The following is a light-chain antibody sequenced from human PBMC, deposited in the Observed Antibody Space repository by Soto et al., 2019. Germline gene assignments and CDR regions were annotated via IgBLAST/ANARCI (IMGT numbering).Light chain of an antibody. V-gene: IGKV1-33*01. CDR3: QQYENLPT. Sequence: DIQMTQSPSSLSASVVDRVTITCQASQNINNYLNWYQQKPGRAPKLLIYDASNLEAGVPSIFRGSGSGTDFTFTISRLQPEDIATYYCQQYENLPTFGQGTRLEIK. CDR2: DAS. J-gene: IGKJ5*01. CDR1: QNINNY.